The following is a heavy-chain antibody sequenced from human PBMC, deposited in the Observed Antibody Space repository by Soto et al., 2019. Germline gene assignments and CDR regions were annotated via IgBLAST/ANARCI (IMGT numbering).Heavy chain of an antibody. V-gene: IGHV3-23*01. Sequence: GESLKISCAASGFAFGSYAMTWVRRAPGRGLEWVSAISGSAALTYYAESVKGRFTISRDNSKSTLYLQMNSLRAEDTAVYYCARPAAMKFGAFDIWGQGTMVTVSS. CDR3: ARPAAMKFGAFDI. J-gene: IGHJ3*02. D-gene: IGHD2-2*01. CDR2: ISGSAALT. CDR1: GFAFGSYA.